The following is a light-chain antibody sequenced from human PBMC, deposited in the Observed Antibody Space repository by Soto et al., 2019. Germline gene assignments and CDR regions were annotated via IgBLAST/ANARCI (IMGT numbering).Light chain of an antibody. CDR2: GAS. CDR1: QSVSRN. J-gene: IGKJ5*01. CDR3: QHSNDWPFT. V-gene: IGKV3-15*01. Sequence: EIVMTQSPATLSVSPGERATLSCRASQSVSRNLAWYQQKPGQAPRLLIYGASTRATGIPARFSGSGSGTEFTRTISSLQSEDFAVYYCQHSNDWPFTFGQGTRLEIK.